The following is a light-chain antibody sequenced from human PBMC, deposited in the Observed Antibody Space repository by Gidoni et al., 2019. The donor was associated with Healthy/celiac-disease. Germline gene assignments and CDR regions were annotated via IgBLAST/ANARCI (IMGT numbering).Light chain of an antibody. J-gene: IGKJ4*01. CDR2: DAS. CDR1: QSVSSY. V-gene: IGKV3-11*01. Sequence: EIVLTQSPATLSLSPGERATLSCRASQSVSSYLAWYQQKPGQAPRLLIYDASNRATGIPARFSGSGSGTDFTLTISSLEPEDFAVYYCQQRSNWPPRVTFGGGTKVESK. CDR3: QQRSNWPPRVT.